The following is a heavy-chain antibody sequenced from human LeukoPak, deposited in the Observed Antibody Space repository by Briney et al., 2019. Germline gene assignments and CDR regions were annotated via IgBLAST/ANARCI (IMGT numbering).Heavy chain of an antibody. CDR3: ARDRTESIFGVVIRPKNAFDI. Sequence: GGSLRLSCAASGFTVSSNYMSWVRQAPGKGLEWVSVIYSGGSTYYADSVKGRFTISRDNAKNSLYLQMNSLRAEDTAVYYCARDRTESIFGVVIRPKNAFDIWGQGTMVTVSS. CDR1: GFTVSSNY. D-gene: IGHD3-3*01. V-gene: IGHV3-66*01. CDR2: IYSGGST. J-gene: IGHJ3*02.